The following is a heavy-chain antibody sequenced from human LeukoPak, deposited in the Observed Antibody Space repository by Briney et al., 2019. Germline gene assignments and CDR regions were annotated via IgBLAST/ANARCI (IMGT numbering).Heavy chain of an antibody. Sequence: GGSLRLSCAASGFTFSSYSMNWVRQAPGKGLEWVSSISSSSSYIYYADSVKGRFTISRDNAKNSLYLQMNSLRAEDTAVYYCARGHHYYGSGILDCWGQGTLVTVSS. V-gene: IGHV3-21*01. J-gene: IGHJ4*02. CDR3: ARGHHYYGSGILDC. CDR1: GFTFSSYS. D-gene: IGHD3-10*01. CDR2: ISSSSSYI.